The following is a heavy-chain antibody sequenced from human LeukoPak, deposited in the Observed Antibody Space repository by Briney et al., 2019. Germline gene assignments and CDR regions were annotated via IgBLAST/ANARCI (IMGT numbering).Heavy chain of an antibody. J-gene: IGHJ5*02. V-gene: IGHV4-34*01. D-gene: IGHD3-3*01. CDR3: ARDGAYDFYGFDP. Sequence: PSETLSLTCAVYGGSFSGYYWSWIRQPPGKGLEWIGEINHSGSTNYNPSLKSRVTISVDTSKNQFSLKLSSVTAADTAVYYCARDGAYDFYGFDPWGQGTLVTVSS. CDR2: INHSGST. CDR1: GGSFSGYY.